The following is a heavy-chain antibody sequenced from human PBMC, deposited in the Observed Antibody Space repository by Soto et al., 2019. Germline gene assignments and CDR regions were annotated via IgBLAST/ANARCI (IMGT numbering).Heavy chain of an antibody. D-gene: IGHD2-21*02. J-gene: IGHJ4*02. CDR1: GFSLTTPGVG. V-gene: IGHV2-5*01. CDR3: SHRHRVGTVTDGFDF. CDR2: IYSNNHK. Sequence: QITLKESGHTLVKPTQTLTLTCTFSGFSLTTPGVGVGWIRQPPGMALEWVAVIYSNNHKRFSPSLEARVGRIKDTSKSPVVLTMTNLDPADTATYACSHRHRVGTVTDGFDFWGQGLLVIVTS.